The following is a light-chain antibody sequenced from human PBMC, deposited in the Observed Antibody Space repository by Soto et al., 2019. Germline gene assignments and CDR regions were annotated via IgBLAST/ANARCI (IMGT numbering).Light chain of an antibody. Sequence: VWTQSPGTLSLSPGERAALSCRASQIVGGDTLAWYQQTPGQAHRLLIYDASYRATGIPARFSGGASGKYFTPTISSLEPEDFAVYDCQHRSDWPSFGQGTRLEIK. CDR3: QHRSDWPS. CDR1: QIVGGD. CDR2: DAS. V-gene: IGKV3-11*01. J-gene: IGKJ5*01.